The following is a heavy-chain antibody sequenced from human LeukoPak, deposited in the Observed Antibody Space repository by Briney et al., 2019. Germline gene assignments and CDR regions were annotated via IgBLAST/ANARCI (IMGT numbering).Heavy chain of an antibody. V-gene: IGHV4-59*08. CDR2: IYYSGSA. CDR1: GGSISSYY. J-gene: IGHJ6*02. Sequence: SETLSLTCSVSGGSISSYYWSWIRQPPGKGLEWIGYIYYSGSAQYNPSLKSRVTISVDTSKNQFSLRLSSVTAADTAVYYCARRLPNYYGMDVWGQGTTVTVSS. CDR3: ARRLPNYYGMDV.